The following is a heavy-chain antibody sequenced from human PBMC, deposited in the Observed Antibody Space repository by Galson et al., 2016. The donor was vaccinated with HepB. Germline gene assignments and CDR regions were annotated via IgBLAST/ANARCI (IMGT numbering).Heavy chain of an antibody. J-gene: IGHJ3*02. CDR1: GFTFSSHA. V-gene: IGHV3-21*01. Sequence: SLRLSCAASGFTFSSHAMNWVRQAPGKGLEWVSYISSSSSYIYYADAVKGRFIISRDNAKKSLYLQLSSLRDEDTAGYYWARDAWSGYYARDAFDMWGQGTMVTVSS. CDR3: ARDAWSGYYARDAFDM. CDR2: ISSSSSYI. D-gene: IGHD3-3*01.